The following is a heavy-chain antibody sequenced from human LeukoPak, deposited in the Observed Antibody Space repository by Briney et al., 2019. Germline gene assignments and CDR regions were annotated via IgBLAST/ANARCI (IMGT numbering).Heavy chain of an antibody. CDR2: INPSGGST. CDR3: ARAYGTYHMDV. Sequence: ASVKVSCKASGYTFTGYYMHWVRQAPGQGLEWMGIINPSGGSTSYAQKFQGRVTMTRDMSTSTVYMELSSLRAEDTAVYYCARAYGTYHMDVWGKGTTVTVSS. D-gene: IGHD4-17*01. V-gene: IGHV1-46*01. CDR1: GYTFTGYY. J-gene: IGHJ6*03.